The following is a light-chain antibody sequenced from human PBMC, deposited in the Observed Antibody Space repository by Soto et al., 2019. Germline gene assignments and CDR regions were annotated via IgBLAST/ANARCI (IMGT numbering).Light chain of an antibody. J-gene: IGLJ7*01. Sequence: QSVLTQPPSASGTPGQRVTISCSGSSSNIGSNTVNWFQQLPGTAPKLLIYSNNQRPSGVPGRFSGSKAGTSASLASSGLQSEDEADYYCAAWDDSLNGAVFGGGTQLTVL. CDR2: SNN. CDR3: AAWDDSLNGAV. V-gene: IGLV1-44*01. CDR1: SSNIGSNT.